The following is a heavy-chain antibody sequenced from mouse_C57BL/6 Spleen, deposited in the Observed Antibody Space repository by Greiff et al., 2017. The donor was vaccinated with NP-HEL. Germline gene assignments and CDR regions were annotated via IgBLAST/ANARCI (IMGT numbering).Heavy chain of an antibody. CDR2: IDPSDSET. CDR3: ARQGLRAYFDY. J-gene: IGHJ2*01. CDR1: GYTFTSYW. Sequence: QVQLQQPGAELVRPGSSVKLSCKASGYTFTSYWMHWVKQRPIQGLEWIGNIDPSDSETHYNQKFKDKATLTVDKSSSTAYMQLSSLTSEDSAVYYCARQGLRAYFDYWGQGTTLTVSS. V-gene: IGHV1-52*01. D-gene: IGHD1-1*01.